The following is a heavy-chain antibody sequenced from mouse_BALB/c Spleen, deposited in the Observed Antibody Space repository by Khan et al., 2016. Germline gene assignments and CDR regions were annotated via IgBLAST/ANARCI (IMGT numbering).Heavy chain of an antibody. CDR3: GRGDF. Sequence: VELVESGGGLVQPGGSRKLSCAASGFTFSNFGMHWVRQAPEKGLEWVAFISSGSSTIYYADTVKGRFTVSRDNPKHTLFLQLTSLGSEDTAMYYCGRGDFWGQGTTLTVSS. CDR2: ISSGSSTI. V-gene: IGHV5-17*02. J-gene: IGHJ2*01. CDR1: GFTFSNFG.